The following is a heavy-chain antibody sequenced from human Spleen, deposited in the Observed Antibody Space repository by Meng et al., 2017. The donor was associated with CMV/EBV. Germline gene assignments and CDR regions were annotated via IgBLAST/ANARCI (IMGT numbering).Heavy chain of an antibody. J-gene: IGHJ6*02. CDR3: ARGRTIEARGYYYYGMDV. V-gene: IGHV4-34*01. CDR2: INHSGST. D-gene: IGHD1-1*01. CDR1: GGSFSGYY. Sequence: SETLSLTCAAYGGSFSGYYWSWIRQPPGKGLEWIGEINHSGSTNYNPPLKSRVTISVDTSKNQFSLKLNSVTAADTAVYYCARGRTIEARGYYYYGMDVWGQGTTVTVSS.